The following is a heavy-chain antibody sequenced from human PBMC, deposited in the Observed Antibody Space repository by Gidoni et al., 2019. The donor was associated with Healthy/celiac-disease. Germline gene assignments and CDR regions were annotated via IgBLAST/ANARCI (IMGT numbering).Heavy chain of an antibody. CDR3: AMVVAARGNWFDP. CDR1: GGSFSGYY. J-gene: IGHJ5*02. Sequence: QVQLQQWGAGRLKPPETLSLTCAVYGGSFSGYYWSWIRQPPGKGLEWIGEINHSGSTNYNPSLKSRVTISVDTSKNQFSLKLSSVTAADTAVYYCAMVVAARGNWFDPWGQGTLVTVSS. CDR2: INHSGST. V-gene: IGHV4-34*01. D-gene: IGHD2-15*01.